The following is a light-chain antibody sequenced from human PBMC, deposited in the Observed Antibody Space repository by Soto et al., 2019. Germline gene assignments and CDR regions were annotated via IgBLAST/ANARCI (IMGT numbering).Light chain of an antibody. CDR1: SSNIGSNT. CDR3: AARDDSLNGYV. Sequence: QSVLTQPPSASGTPGQMVTISCSGSSSNIGSNTVNWYQQLPGTAPKLLIYSNNQRPSGVPDRFSGSKSGTSASLAISGLQSEDEADYYCAARDDSLNGYVFGTGTKVTVL. J-gene: IGLJ1*01. V-gene: IGLV1-44*01. CDR2: SNN.